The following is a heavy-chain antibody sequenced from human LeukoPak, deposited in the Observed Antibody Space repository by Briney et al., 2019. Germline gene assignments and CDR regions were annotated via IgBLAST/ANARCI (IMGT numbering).Heavy chain of an antibody. CDR2: IKQDGSEK. Sequence: GGSLRLSCAASGFTFSSYWMSWVRQAPGKGLGWVANIKQDGSEKYYVDSVKGRFTISRDNAKNSLYLQMNSLRAEDTAVYYCARGPAIAVAGLDYYFDYWGQGTLVTVSS. V-gene: IGHV3-7*03. CDR1: GFTFSSYW. CDR3: ARGPAIAVAGLDYYFDY. D-gene: IGHD6-19*01. J-gene: IGHJ4*02.